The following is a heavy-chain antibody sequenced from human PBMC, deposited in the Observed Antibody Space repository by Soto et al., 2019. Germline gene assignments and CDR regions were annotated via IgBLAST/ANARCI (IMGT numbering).Heavy chain of an antibody. CDR2: ISSSSSTI. CDR1: GFTFSSYS. J-gene: IGHJ4*02. D-gene: IGHD3-22*01. V-gene: IGHV3-48*01. CDR3: AKGKYYYDSSAPFDY. Sequence: PGGSLRLSCAASGFTFSSYSMNWVRQAPGKGLEWVSYISSSSSTIYHADSVKGRFTISRDNAKNSLYLQMNSLRAEDTAVYYCAKGKYYYDSSAPFDYWGQGTLVTVSS.